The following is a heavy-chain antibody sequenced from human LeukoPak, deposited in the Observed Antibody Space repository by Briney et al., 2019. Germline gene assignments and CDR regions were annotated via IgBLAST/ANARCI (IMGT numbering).Heavy chain of an antibody. V-gene: IGHV1-69*05. CDR1: GGTFSSYA. CDR3: ARDMMPSAGEYSSSYPTSWFDP. CDR2: IIPIFGTA. Sequence: ASVKVSCKASGGTFSSYAISWVRQAPGLGLEWMGGIIPIFGTANYAQKFQGRVTITTDESTSTAYMELSSLRSEDTAVYYCARDMMPSAGEYSSSYPTSWFDPWGQGTLVTVSS. D-gene: IGHD6-6*01. J-gene: IGHJ5*02.